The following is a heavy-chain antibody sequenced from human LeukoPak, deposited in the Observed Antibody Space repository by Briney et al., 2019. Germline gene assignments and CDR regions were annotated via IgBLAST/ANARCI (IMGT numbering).Heavy chain of an antibody. J-gene: IGHJ4*02. CDR2: IIPILGIA. D-gene: IGHD5-12*01. CDR1: GGTFSSYA. Sequence: SVKVSCKASGGTFSSYAISWVRQAPGQGLEWMGRIIPILGIANYAQKFQGRVTITADKSTSTAYMELSSLRSEDPAVYYCAGGIVDIVATNPFDYWGQGTLVTVSS. CDR3: AGGIVDIVATNPFDY. V-gene: IGHV1-69*04.